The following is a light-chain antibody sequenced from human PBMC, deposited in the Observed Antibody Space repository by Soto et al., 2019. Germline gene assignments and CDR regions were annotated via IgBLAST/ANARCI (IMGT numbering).Light chain of an antibody. Sequence: QPALTQPASVSGSPGQSITISCTGTRNDVGIYNLVSWYQQHPGRAPKLIIYEVDKRPSGVSYRFSASKSGNTASLTISGLQAEDEADYYCCSFAGSNSLVVFGGGTQLTVL. CDR1: RNDVGIYNL. CDR2: EVD. J-gene: IGLJ7*01. V-gene: IGLV2-23*02. CDR3: CSFAGSNSLVV.